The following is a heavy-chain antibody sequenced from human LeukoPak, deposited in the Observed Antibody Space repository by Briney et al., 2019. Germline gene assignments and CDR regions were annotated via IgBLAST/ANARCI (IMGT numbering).Heavy chain of an antibody. CDR2: IIPILGIA. Sequence: ASVKVSCKASGGTFSSYAISWVRQAPGQGLEWMGRIIPILGIANYAQKFQGRVTITADKSTSTAYMELSSLRSEDTAVYYCARDMGDDDFWRPIRYWGQGTLVTVSS. CDR3: ARDMGDDDFWRPIRY. CDR1: GGTFSSYA. D-gene: IGHD3-3*01. V-gene: IGHV1-69*04. J-gene: IGHJ4*02.